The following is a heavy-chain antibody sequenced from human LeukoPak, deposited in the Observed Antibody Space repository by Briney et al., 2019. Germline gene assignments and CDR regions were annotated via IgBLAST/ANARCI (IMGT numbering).Heavy chain of an antibody. V-gene: IGHV3-23*01. CDR2: ISGSGGST. Sequence: PGGSLRLSCAASGFTFDNYAMNWVRQAPGKGLEWVSAISGSGGSTYYADSVKGRFTISRDNSKNTLYLQMNSLRAEDTAVYYCAKALEWLPDYWGQGTLVTVSS. CDR1: GFTFDNYA. D-gene: IGHD3-3*01. J-gene: IGHJ4*02. CDR3: AKALEWLPDY.